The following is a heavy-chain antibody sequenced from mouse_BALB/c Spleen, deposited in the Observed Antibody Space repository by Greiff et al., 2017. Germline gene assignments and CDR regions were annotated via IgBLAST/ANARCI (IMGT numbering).Heavy chain of an antibody. V-gene: IGHV2-9*02. CDR3: ARDRVYGSDAMDY. CDR1: GFSLTSYG. D-gene: IGHD1-1*01. CDR2: IWAGGST. J-gene: IGHJ4*01. Sequence: VKVVESGPGLVAPSQSLSITCTVSGFSLTSYGVHWVRQPPGKGLEWLGVIWAGGSTNYNSALMSRLSISKDNSKSQVFLKMNSLQTDDTAMYYCARDRVYGSDAMDYWGQGTSVTVSS.